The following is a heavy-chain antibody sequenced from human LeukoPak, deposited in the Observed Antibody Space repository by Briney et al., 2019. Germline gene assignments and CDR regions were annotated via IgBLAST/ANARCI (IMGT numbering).Heavy chain of an antibody. V-gene: IGHV3-13*01. Sequence: PGGSLRLSCAASGFTFSSYDMHWVRQATGKGLEWVSAIGTAGDTYYPGSVKGRFTISRENAKNSLYLQMNSLRAGDTAVYYCARVSGVTTGFDYWGQGTLVTVSS. CDR1: GFTFSSYD. CDR3: ARVSGVTTGFDY. J-gene: IGHJ4*02. D-gene: IGHD4-17*01. CDR2: IGTAGDT.